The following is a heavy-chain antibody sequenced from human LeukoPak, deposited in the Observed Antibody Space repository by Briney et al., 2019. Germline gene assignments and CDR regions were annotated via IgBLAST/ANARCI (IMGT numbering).Heavy chain of an antibody. V-gene: IGHV1-18*01. J-gene: IGHJ3*02. CDR2: ISAYNGNT. CDR3: ARSEVVGATLLRTAFDI. Sequence: EASVKVSCKASGYTFTSYGISWVRQAPGQGLEWMGWISAYNGNTNYAQKLQGRVTMTTDTSTSTAYMELRSLRSDDTAVYYCARSEVVGATLLRTAFDIWGQGTMVTVSS. CDR1: GYTFTSYG. D-gene: IGHD1-26*01.